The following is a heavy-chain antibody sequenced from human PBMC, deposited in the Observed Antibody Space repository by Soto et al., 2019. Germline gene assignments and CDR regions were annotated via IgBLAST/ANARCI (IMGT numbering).Heavy chain of an antibody. CDR3: ARVAGSPDY. Sequence: ASVKVSCKVFGYTFNSYDINSVRQANGQGLEWMGWLNPKSGNTGSEQKFQGRVTMTRDSSISTVYMELSSLSSDDTAIYYCARVAGSPDYWGQGTLVTVSS. CDR2: LNPKSGNT. V-gene: IGHV1-8*01. J-gene: IGHJ4*02. D-gene: IGHD1-26*01. CDR1: GYTFNSYD.